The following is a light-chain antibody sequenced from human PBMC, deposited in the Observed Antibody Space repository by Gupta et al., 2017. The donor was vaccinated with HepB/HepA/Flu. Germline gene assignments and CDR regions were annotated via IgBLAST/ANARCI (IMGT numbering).Light chain of an antibody. CDR1: QSVSSSY. CDR2: GAS. V-gene: IGKV3-20*01. CDR3: LQDCNSPHT. Sequence: ELVLTQSPGTLSLSPGERATLSCRASQSVSSSYLAWYQQKPGQAPRLLIYGASSRATGIPDRFSGSGSETDFTLTISRLEPEDFAVYCCLQDCNSPHTFGRGTKLEIK. J-gene: IGKJ4*01.